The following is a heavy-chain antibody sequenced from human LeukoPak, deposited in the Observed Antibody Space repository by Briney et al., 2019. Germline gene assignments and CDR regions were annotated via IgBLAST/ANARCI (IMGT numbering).Heavy chain of an antibody. CDR2: INHSGST. D-gene: IGHD2/OR15-2a*01. CDR1: GGSFSGYY. V-gene: IGHV4-34*01. J-gene: IGHJ3*02. CDR3: ARNSPAIGTRDALDI. Sequence: SETLSLTCAVYGGSFSGYYWSWIRQPPGKGLEWIGEINHSGSTNYNPSLKSRVTISVDTSKNQFSLKLSSVTAADTAVYYCARNSPAIGTRDALDIWGQGTMVTVSS.